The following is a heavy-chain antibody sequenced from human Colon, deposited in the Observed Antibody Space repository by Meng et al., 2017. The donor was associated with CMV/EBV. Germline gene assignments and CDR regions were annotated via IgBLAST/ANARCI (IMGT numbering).Heavy chain of an antibody. CDR1: GYTFTGHY. V-gene: IGHV1-2*02. D-gene: IGHD1-14*01. Sequence: ASVKVSCKASGYTFTGHYIHWVRQAPGQGLEWMGWINPNNGGRNFAQQFQGRVSMTRDTSINTAFMELTGLTSDDTAVYYCARGDLTTLFSYYYGMDVWGQGTTVTASS. CDR3: ARGDLTTLFSYYYGMDV. J-gene: IGHJ6*02. CDR2: INPNNGGR.